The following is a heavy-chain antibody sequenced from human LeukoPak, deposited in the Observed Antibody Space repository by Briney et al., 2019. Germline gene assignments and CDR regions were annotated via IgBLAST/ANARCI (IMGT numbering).Heavy chain of an antibody. V-gene: IGHV3-23*01. J-gene: IGHJ4*02. CDR3: AKVIVGYCSGGSCYPQDY. D-gene: IGHD2-15*01. CDR2: ISAGGEST. Sequence: GGSLRLSCAASGLTFSNYAMSWVRQAPGKGLEWVSSISAGGESTYYADSVKGRFTISRDNSKNTLYLQMNSLRAEGTALYYCAKVIVGYCSGGSCYPQDYWGQGTLVTVSS. CDR1: GLTFSNYA.